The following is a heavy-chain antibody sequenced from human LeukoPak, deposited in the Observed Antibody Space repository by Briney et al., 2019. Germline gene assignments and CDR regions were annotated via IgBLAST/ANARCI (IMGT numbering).Heavy chain of an antibody. CDR2: MNPNSGNT. V-gene: IGHV1-8*01. CDR3: ARGRRSAPFDY. J-gene: IGHJ4*02. CDR1: GYTFTSYD. D-gene: IGHD2-15*01. Sequence: ASVKVSCKASGYTFTSYDINWVRQATGQGLEWMGWMNPNSGNTGYAQKFRGRVTMTRNASISTAYMELSSLRSEDTAVYYCARGRRSAPFDYWGQGTLVTVSS.